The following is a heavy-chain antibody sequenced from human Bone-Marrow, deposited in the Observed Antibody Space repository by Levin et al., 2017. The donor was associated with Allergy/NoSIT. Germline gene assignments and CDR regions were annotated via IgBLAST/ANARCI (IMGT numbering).Heavy chain of an antibody. D-gene: IGHD3-3*01. V-gene: IGHV1-2*02. J-gene: IGHJ5*02. CDR1: GYNFTDYY. Sequence: GESLKISCKASGYNFTDYYLHWVRQAPGQGLEWMGWINPSSGGAHYAQKFKGRVTMTRATSISTDYMELSRLRSDDTAVYYCASGDTFFEWLSAPVTHARGWFDPWGQGTLVTVSS. CDR2: INPSSGGA. CDR3: ASGDTFFEWLSAPVTHARGWFDP.